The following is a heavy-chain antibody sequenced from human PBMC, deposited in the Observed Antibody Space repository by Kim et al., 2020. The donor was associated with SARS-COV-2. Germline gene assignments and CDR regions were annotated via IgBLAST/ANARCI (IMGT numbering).Heavy chain of an antibody. J-gene: IGHJ6*02. CDR1: GGSISSGDYY. CDR3: ARVKPGWPHYYGMDV. D-gene: IGHD2-15*01. Sequence: SETLSLTCTVSGGSISSGDYYWSWIRQPPGKGLEWIGYIYYSGSTYYNPSLKSRVTISVDTSKNQFSLKLSSVTAADTAVYYCARVKPGWPHYYGMDVWGQGTTVTVSS. CDR2: IYYSGST. V-gene: IGHV4-30-4*01.